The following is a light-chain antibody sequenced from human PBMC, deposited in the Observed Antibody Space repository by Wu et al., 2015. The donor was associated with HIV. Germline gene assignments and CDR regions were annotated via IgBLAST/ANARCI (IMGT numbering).Light chain of an antibody. CDR3: QQSYSTPGT. J-gene: IGKJ2*02. Sequence: DIQMTQSPSSLSASVGDRVTITCRASQSISNYLNWYQQKPGKAPKLLIYAASCLQSGVPSRFSGSGSGTDFTLTISSLQPEDFATYYCQQSYSTPGTFGQGTKLEIK. V-gene: IGKV1-39*01. CDR1: QSISNY. CDR2: AAS.